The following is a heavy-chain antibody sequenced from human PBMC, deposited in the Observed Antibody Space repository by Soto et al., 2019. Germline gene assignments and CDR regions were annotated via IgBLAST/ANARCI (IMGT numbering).Heavy chain of an antibody. CDR2: ISARGGSS. CDR1: GFSFSSYA. Sequence: EVQLLESGGGLVQPGGSLTLSCVASGFSFSSYAMVWVRQAPGKGLEWVSVISARGGSSYFADTVKGRFTISRDNSKNLLSLEMNSLRAECTAIYFCAKGSIEYSAAVDNWGQGTLVLVSS. J-gene: IGHJ4*02. D-gene: IGHD5-12*01. CDR3: AKGSIEYSAAVDN. V-gene: IGHV3-23*01.